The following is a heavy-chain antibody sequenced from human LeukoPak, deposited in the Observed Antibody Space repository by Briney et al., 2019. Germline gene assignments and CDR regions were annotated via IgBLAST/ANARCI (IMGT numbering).Heavy chain of an antibody. J-gene: IGHJ4*02. CDR1: GGTFSSYA. CDR2: IIPIFGTA. V-gene: IGHV1-69*13. CDR3: ASNYYDSSGYCAHFDY. D-gene: IGHD3-22*01. Sequence: ASVKVSCKASGGTFSSYAISWVRQAPGQGLEWMGGIIPIFGTANYAQKFQGRVTITADESTSTAYMELSSLRSEDTAVYYCASNYYDSSGYCAHFDYCGQGTLVTDS.